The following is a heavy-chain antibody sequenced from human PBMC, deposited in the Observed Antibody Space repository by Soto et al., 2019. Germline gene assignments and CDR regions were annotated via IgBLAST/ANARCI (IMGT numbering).Heavy chain of an antibody. V-gene: IGHV1-8*01. CDR3: ARPIYDILTGYYYYYGMDV. CDR1: GYTFTRYD. CDR2: MNPNSGNT. Sequence: GAAVKVSCKASGYTFTRYDINWVRQATGQGLEWMGWMNPNSGNTGYAQKFQGRVTMTRNTSISTAYMELSSLRSEDTAVYYCARPIYDILTGYYYYYGMDVWGQGTTVTVSS. J-gene: IGHJ6*02. D-gene: IGHD3-9*01.